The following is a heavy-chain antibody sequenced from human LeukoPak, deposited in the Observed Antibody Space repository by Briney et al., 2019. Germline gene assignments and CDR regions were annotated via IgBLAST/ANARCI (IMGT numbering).Heavy chain of an antibody. V-gene: IGHV3-21*01. Sequence: GGSLRLSCAASGFTFSSYSMTWVRQAPGKGLEWVSSISISSSYIYYADSVKGRFTISRDNAKNSLYLQMNSLRAEDTAVYYCARGGEDYYDSSGYYSDYWGQGTLVTVSS. D-gene: IGHD3-22*01. CDR1: GFTFSSYS. J-gene: IGHJ4*02. CDR3: ARGGEDYYDSSGYYSDY. CDR2: ISISSSYI.